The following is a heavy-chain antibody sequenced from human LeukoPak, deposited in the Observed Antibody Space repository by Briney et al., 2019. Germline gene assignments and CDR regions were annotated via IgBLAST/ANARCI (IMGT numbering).Heavy chain of an antibody. CDR1: GYTFTSYG. CDR2: ISAYNGNT. D-gene: IGHD6-13*01. CDR3: ARDEVAAAHLPLDY. J-gene: IGHJ4*02. V-gene: IGHV1-18*01. Sequence: ASVKVSCKASGYTFTSYGISWVRQAPGQGLEWMGWISAYNGNTNYAQKLQGRVTMTTDTSTSTAYMELRSLRSDDTAVYHCARDEVAAAHLPLDYWGQGTLVTVSS.